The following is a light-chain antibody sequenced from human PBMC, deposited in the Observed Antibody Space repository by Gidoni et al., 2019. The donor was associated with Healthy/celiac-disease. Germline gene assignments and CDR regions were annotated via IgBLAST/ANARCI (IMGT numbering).Light chain of an antibody. CDR2: GAS. J-gene: IGKJ1*01. CDR1: QSVSSSY. CDR3: QQYGSSPS. V-gene: IGKV3-20*01. Sequence: DIVLTQSPGTLSLSTGEIATLSCRASQSVSSSYLAWYQQKPGQAPRLLIYGASSSATGIPDRFSGSGSGTDFTLTISRLEPEYFAVYYCQQYGSSPSFGQGTKVEIK.